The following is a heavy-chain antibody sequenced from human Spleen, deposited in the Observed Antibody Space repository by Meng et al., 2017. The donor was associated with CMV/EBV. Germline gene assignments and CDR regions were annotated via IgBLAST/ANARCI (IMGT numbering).Heavy chain of an antibody. V-gene: IGHV3-30-3*01. Sequence: QVQLVESGGGVVQPGRSLRLSCAASGFTFSSYAMHWVRQAPGKGLEWVAVIPYDGSNKYYADSVKGRFTISRDNSKNTLYLQMNSLRAEDTAVYYCATRGPTGSCDYWGQGTLVTVSS. D-gene: IGHD1-1*01. J-gene: IGHJ4*02. CDR2: IPYDGSNK. CDR3: ATRGPTGSCDY. CDR1: GFTFSSYA.